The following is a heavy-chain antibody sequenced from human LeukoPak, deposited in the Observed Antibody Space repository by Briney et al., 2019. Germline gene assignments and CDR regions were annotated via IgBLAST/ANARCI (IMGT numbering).Heavy chain of an antibody. CDR3: ARASMVLYYFDY. Sequence: PGRSLRLSCAASGFTFSSYAMHWVRQAPGKGLEWVAVISYDGSNKYYADSVKGRFTISRDNSKSTLYLQINSLRAEDTAVYYCARASMVLYYFDYWGQGTLVTVSS. V-gene: IGHV3-30*04. CDR1: GFTFSSYA. J-gene: IGHJ4*02. CDR2: ISYDGSNK. D-gene: IGHD2/OR15-2a*01.